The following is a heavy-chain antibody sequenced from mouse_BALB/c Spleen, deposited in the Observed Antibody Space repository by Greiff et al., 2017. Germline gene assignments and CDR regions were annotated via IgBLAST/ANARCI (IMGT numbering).Heavy chain of an antibody. D-gene: IGHD1-1*01. J-gene: IGHJ4*01. V-gene: IGHV1-87*01. CDR1: GYTFTSYW. CDR2: IYPGDGDT. CDR3: ARGGSSYDYAMDY. Sequence: QVQLQQSGAELARPGASVKLSCKASGYTFTSYWMQWVKQRPGQGLEWIGAIYPGDGDTRYTQKFKGKATLTADKSSSTAYMQLSSLASEDSAVYYCARGGSSYDYAMDYWGQGTSVTVSS.